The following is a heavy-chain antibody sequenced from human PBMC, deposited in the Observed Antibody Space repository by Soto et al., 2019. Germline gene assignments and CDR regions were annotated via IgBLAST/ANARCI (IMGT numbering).Heavy chain of an antibody. CDR3: AWAHFEMSGCYYGLD. D-gene: IGHD3-3*01. Sequence: QVQLVQSGTEVKKPGASVKVSCKTSGYSFTAFYLHWVRQAPGQGLEWMGWMNSNTGVTKYAQKFQGWVTLTRDTSINTAYLELRRLKSDDKALYYCAWAHFEMSGCYYGLDWGQGTLVNVSS. CDR1: GYSFTAFY. V-gene: IGHV1-2*04. CDR2: MNSNTGVT. J-gene: IGHJ4*02.